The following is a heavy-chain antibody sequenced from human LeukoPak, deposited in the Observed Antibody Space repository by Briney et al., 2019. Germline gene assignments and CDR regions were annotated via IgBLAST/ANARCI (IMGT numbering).Heavy chain of an antibody. V-gene: IGHV3-66*01. Sequence: GGSLGLSCAASGFTVSSNYMSWVRQAPGKGLEWVSVIYSGGSTYYADSVKGRFTISRDNSKNTLYLQMNSLRAEDTAVYYCASPLLWRLVGDYWGQGTLVTVSS. J-gene: IGHJ4*02. CDR2: IYSGGST. D-gene: IGHD3-16*01. CDR3: ASPLLWRLVGDY. CDR1: GFTVSSNY.